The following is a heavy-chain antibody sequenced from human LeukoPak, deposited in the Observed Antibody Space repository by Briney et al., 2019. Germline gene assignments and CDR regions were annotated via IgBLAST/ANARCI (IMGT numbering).Heavy chain of an antibody. V-gene: IGHV4-34*01. CDR3: ARGGIGILWFGELSYDY. J-gene: IGHJ4*02. Sequence: SETLSLTCAVYGGSFSGYYWSWIRQPPGKGLEWIGEINHSGSTNYNPSLKSRVTISVDTSKNQFSLKLSFVTAADTAVYYCARGGIGILWFGELSYDYWGQGTLVTVSS. CDR2: INHSGST. D-gene: IGHD3-10*01. CDR1: GGSFSGYY.